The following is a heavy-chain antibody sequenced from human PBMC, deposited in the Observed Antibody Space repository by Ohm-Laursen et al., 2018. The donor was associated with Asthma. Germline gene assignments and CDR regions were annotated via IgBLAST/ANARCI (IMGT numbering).Heavy chain of an antibody. CDR2: ISTASSFI. Sequence: SLRLSCTASGFIISTYDMSWVRQIPGKGLEWVASISTASSFIYYADSVRGRFTTSRDNARNSVYLQMNSLRAEDTALYYCARIGPEWELPGREYSLHHWGEGTLVTVSS. J-gene: IGHJ1*01. V-gene: IGHV3-21*01. D-gene: IGHD1-26*01. CDR1: GFIISTYD. CDR3: ARIGPEWELPGREYSLHH.